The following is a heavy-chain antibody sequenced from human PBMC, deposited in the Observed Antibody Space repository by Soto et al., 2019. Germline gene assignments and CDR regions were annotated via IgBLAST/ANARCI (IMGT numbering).Heavy chain of an antibody. CDR2: IRVNNGDT. V-gene: IGHV1-18*01. Sequence: QVQLVQSGAEVKKPGASVKVSCKASGYTFTNSGFSWVRQAPGQGLEWVGWIRVNNGDTHYAQKLQGRVTMTTDTSRGTALWGLGSLGFEARAVFYGAGDFGYGALAVHSGGQGPLFPVS. J-gene: IGHJ5*01. CDR3: AGDFGYGALAVHS. CDR1: GYTFTNSG. D-gene: IGHD5-12*01.